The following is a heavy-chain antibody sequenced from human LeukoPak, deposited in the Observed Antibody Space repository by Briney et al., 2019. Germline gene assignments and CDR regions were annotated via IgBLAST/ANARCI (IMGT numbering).Heavy chain of an antibody. CDR2: IYYSGST. CDR3: ARDLITKGPTGNYYYYGMDV. CDR1: GGSISSYY. Sequence: SETLSLTCTVSGGSISSYYWSWIRQPPGKGLEWIGYIYYSGSTNYNPSLKSRVTISVDTSKNQFSLKLSSVTAADTAVYYCARDLITKGPTGNYYYYGMDVWGQGTTVTVSS. D-gene: IGHD1-14*01. V-gene: IGHV4-59*01. J-gene: IGHJ6*02.